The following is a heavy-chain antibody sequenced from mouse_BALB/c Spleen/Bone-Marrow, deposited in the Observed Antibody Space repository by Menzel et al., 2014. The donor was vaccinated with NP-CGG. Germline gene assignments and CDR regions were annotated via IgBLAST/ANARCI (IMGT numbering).Heavy chain of an antibody. J-gene: IGHJ4*01. CDR2: ILPGSGGN. V-gene: IGHV1-9*01. D-gene: IGHD3-1*01. CDR3: ATARATSYYGMDY. Sequence: QVHVKQSGAELMKPGASVKISCKATGYTFSSYWIEWVKQRPGHGLEWIGEILPGSGGNKYNEKFKGKATSTADTSSNTAYMQLSSLTSEDSAVYYCATARATSYYGMDYWGQGTSVTVSS. CDR1: GYTFSSYW.